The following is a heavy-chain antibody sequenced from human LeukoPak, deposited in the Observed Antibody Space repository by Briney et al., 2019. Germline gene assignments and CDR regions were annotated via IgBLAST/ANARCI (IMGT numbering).Heavy chain of an antibody. CDR2: ISYDGSNK. CDR3: ARPLGRGKDY. V-gene: IGHV3-30-3*01. Sequence: GGSLRLSCAASGFTFSSYAMHWVRQAPGKGLEWVAVISYDGSNKYYADSVKGRFTISRDNSKNTLYLQMNSLRAEDTAVYYCARPLGRGKDYWGQGTLVTVSS. D-gene: IGHD4-23*01. CDR1: GFTFSSYA. J-gene: IGHJ4*02.